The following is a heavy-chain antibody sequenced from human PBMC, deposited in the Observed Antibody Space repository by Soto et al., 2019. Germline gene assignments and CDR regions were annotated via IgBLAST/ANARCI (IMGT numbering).Heavy chain of an antibody. D-gene: IGHD3-22*01. CDR3: AKDLRYYDSSGLDY. J-gene: IGHJ4*02. CDR1: GFTFSSYA. Sequence: GGSLRLSCAASGFTFSSYAMSWVRQAPGKGLEWVSAISGSGGSTYYADSVKGRFTISRDNSKNTLYLQMNSLRAEDTAVYYCAKDLRYYDSSGLDYWGQGTLVTVS. V-gene: IGHV3-23*01. CDR2: ISGSGGST.